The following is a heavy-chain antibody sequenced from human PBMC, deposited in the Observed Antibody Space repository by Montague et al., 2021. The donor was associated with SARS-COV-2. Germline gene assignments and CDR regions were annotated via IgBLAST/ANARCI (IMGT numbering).Heavy chain of an antibody. CDR2: ISGSGGST. D-gene: IGHD4-11*01. CDR1: GLTFSSYT. J-gene: IGHJ5*02. Sequence: SLRLSCAASGLTFSSYTMTWVRQAPGKGLEWVSAISGSGGSTFXXXSXXXRFXISRDDSKNTLYLQLNSLRAEDTAVYYCAKLLDSNHVFSGLGSHWFDPWGQGTLVSVSS. CDR3: AKLLDSNHVFSGLGSHWFDP. V-gene: IGHV3-23*01.